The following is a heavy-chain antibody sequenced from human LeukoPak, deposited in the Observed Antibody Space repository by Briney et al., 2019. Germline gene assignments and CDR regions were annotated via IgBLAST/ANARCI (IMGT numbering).Heavy chain of an antibody. CDR3: ARGDGGGPMAYYYYGMDV. V-gene: IGHV3-33*08. J-gene: IGHJ6*02. CDR2: IWYDGSNK. Sequence: GGSLRLSCAASGFTFSSYAMHWVRQAPGKGLEWVAVIWYDGSNKYYADSVKGRFTISRDNSKNTLYLQMNSLRAEDTAVYCCARGDGGGPMAYYYYGMDVWGQGTTVTVSS. D-gene: IGHD4-23*01. CDR1: GFTFSSYA.